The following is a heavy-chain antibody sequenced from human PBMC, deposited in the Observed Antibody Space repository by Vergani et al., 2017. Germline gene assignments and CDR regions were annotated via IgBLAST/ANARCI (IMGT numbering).Heavy chain of an antibody. D-gene: IGHD3-10*01. J-gene: IGHJ4*02. CDR3: ARTPHATPAGDGYYFDY. V-gene: IGHV5-51*01. CDR1: GYSFTSYW. CDR2: IYPGDSDT. Sequence: EVQLVQSGAEVKKPGESLKISCKGSGYSFTSYWIGWVRQMPGKGLEWMGIIYPGDSDTRYSPFFQGQVTISANKSISTAYLQWSSLKASDTAMYYCARTPHATPAGDGYYFDYWGQGTLVTVSS.